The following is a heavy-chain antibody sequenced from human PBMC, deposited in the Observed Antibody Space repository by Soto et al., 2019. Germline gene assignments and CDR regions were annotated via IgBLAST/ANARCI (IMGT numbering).Heavy chain of an antibody. Sequence: ASVKVSCKASGYTFTSYGISWVRQAPGQGLEWMGWISAYNGNTNYAQKLQGRVTMTTDTSTSTAYMELRSLRSDDTAVYYCARIGGLMVRGVENWFAPWGQGILVTVSS. V-gene: IGHV1-18*01. CDR3: ARIGGLMVRGVENWFAP. CDR1: GYTFTSYG. D-gene: IGHD3-10*01. CDR2: ISAYNGNT. J-gene: IGHJ5*02.